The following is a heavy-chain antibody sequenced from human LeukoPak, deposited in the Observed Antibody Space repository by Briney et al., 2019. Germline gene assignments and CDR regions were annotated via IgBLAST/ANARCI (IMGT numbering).Heavy chain of an antibody. CDR1: GFTFSSYA. Sequence: GGSLRLSCAASGFTFSSYAMSWVRQAPGKGLEWVSAVSGSGGSTYYADSVKGRFTISRDNSKNTPYLQMNSLRAEDTAVYYCAKGGGLWFGELSPNWFDPWGQGTLVTVSS. V-gene: IGHV3-23*01. J-gene: IGHJ5*02. CDR3: AKGGGLWFGELSPNWFDP. D-gene: IGHD3-10*01. CDR2: VSGSGGST.